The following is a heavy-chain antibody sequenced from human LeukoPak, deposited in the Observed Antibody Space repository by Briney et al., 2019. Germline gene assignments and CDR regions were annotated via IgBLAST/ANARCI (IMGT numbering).Heavy chain of an antibody. D-gene: IGHD4-11*01. V-gene: IGHV3-23*01. CDR2: ISGSGGST. CDR1: GFTFSSYA. J-gene: IGHJ4*02. Sequence: GGSLRLSCAASGFTFSSYAMSWVRQAPGKGLEWVSAISGSGGSTYYADSVKGRFTISRDNSKNTLYLQMNSLRAEDTAVYYCAKAHKSATTASHFDYWGQETLVTVSS. CDR3: AKAHKSATTASHFDY.